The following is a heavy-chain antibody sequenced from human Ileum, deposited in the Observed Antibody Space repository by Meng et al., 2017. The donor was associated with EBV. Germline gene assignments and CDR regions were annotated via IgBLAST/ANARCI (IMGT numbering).Heavy chain of an antibody. D-gene: IGHD1-26*01. CDR2: INPSEGT. CDR3: ARRGSYGGGCDY. V-gene: IGHV4-34*01. J-gene: IGHJ4*02. CDR1: GGSFTDYY. Sequence: LHHGGAGLLKPSETLPLTCAVYGGSFTDYYWTWIRQPPGKGLEWIGEINPSEGTNYNPSLKSRVTISVDTSKNQFSLKMNSLTAADTAIYYCARRGSYGGGCDYWGQGTLVTVSS.